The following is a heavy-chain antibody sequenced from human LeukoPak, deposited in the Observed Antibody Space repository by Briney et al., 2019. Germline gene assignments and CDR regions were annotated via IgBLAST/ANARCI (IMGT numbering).Heavy chain of an antibody. Sequence: GGSLRLSCAASGFTFSSYGMHWVRPAPGKGLEWVAVIWYDGSNKYYADSVKGRFTISRDNSKNTLYLQMNSLRAEDTAVYYCARECGGDCHAFDIWGQGTMVTVSS. V-gene: IGHV3-33*01. J-gene: IGHJ3*02. D-gene: IGHD2-21*02. CDR1: GFTFSSYG. CDR2: IWYDGSNK. CDR3: ARECGGDCHAFDI.